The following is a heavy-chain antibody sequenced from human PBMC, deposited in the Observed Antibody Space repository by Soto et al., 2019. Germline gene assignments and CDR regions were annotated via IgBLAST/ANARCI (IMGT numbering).Heavy chain of an antibody. CDR1: GFTFSEYS. V-gene: IGHV3-48*02. Sequence: PGGSLRLSCAASGFTFSEYSINWVRQAPGKGLEWVSYITGSSSTIYYADSVKGRFTISRDNAKNSLYLQMNSLRDEDTAVYYCVRDGPGWRYFDYWGQGTLVTVSS. D-gene: IGHD6-19*01. CDR3: VRDGPGWRYFDY. J-gene: IGHJ4*02. CDR2: ITGSSSTI.